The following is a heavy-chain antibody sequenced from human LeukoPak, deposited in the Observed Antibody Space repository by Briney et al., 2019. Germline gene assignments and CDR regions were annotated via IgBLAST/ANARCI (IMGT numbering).Heavy chain of an antibody. J-gene: IGHJ4*02. CDR2: IRSKASGGTT. Sequence: GGSLRLSCTASGFTFGDYAMSWVRQAPGKGLEWVGFIRSKASGGTTEYAASVKCRFTISRDDSKTIAYLQMNMLKTEDTAVYDYTRGGDYYGSGSYYNLEDWGQVALVTVST. D-gene: IGHD3-10*01. CDR3: TRGGDYYGSGSYYNLED. V-gene: IGHV3-49*04. CDR1: GFTFGDYA.